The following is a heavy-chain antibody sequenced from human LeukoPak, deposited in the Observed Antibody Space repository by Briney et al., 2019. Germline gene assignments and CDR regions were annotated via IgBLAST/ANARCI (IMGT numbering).Heavy chain of an antibody. J-gene: IGHJ3*02. D-gene: IGHD1-26*01. CDR1: GFTVSSNY. Sequence: PGRSLRLSCAASGFTVSSNYMSWVRQAPGKGLEWVSVISSGGSTYYADSVKGRFTISRDNSKNTLYLQMNSLRAEDTAVYYCARDRVVGATTYDAFDIWGQGTMVTVSS. V-gene: IGHV3-53*01. CDR2: ISSGGST. CDR3: ARDRVVGATTYDAFDI.